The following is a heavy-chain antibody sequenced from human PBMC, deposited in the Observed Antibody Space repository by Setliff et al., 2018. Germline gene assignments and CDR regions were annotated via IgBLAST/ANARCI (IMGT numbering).Heavy chain of an antibody. CDR3: ATSGFCSAGSCYSFDD. CDR2: ISPGGST. V-gene: IGHV4-34*01. CDR1: GGGGSFSAYY. J-gene: IGHJ4*02. Sequence: SETLSLTCGVSGGGGSFSAYYWSWIRQPPGKGLEWIGEISPGGSTTYNPSLRSRVTMSVDTAKNRFSLNLTSVTAADTAVYYCATSGFCSAGSCYSFDDWGQGALVTVSS. D-gene: IGHD6-19*01.